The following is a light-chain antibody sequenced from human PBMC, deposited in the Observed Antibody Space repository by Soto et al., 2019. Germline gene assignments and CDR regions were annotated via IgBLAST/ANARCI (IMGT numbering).Light chain of an antibody. CDR1: QSVTTY. CDR3: QQRFNWPPLT. J-gene: IGKJ4*01. Sequence: EIVLTQSPATLPLSPGERATLSCRASQSVTTYLAWYQQKPGQAPRLLIYEASKRAAGIPDRFSGSGSGTDFTLTISSLEPEDFAVYYCQQRFNWPPLTFGGGTKVEIK. CDR2: EAS. V-gene: IGKV3-11*01.